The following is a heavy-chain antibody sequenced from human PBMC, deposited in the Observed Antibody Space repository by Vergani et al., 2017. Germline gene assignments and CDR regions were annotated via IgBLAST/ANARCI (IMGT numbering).Heavy chain of an antibody. D-gene: IGHD2-2*01. Sequence: QVQLQESGPGLVKPSQTLSLTCTVSGGSISSGSYYWSWIRQPAGKGLEWIGRIYTSGSTNYNPSLKSRVTMSVDTSKNQFSLKLSSVTAADTAVYYCARDPSGIVVDPNYYYMDVWGKGTTVTVSS. CDR2: IYTSGST. CDR3: ARDPSGIVVDPNYYYMDV. J-gene: IGHJ6*03. CDR1: GGSISSGSYY. V-gene: IGHV4-61*02.